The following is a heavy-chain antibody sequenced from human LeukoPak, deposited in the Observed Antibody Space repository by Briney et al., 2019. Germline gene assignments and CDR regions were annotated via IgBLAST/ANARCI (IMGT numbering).Heavy chain of an antibody. Sequence: GGSLRLSCAASGFTFSSYRMHWVRQAPGKGLEWVAVISYDGSNKYYADSVKGRFTISRDNSKNTLYLQMNSLRAEDTAVYYCAKDQGYGDQVLDYWGQGTLVTVSS. D-gene: IGHD4-17*01. CDR1: GFTFSSYR. CDR3: AKDQGYGDQVLDY. CDR2: ISYDGSNK. V-gene: IGHV3-30*18. J-gene: IGHJ4*02.